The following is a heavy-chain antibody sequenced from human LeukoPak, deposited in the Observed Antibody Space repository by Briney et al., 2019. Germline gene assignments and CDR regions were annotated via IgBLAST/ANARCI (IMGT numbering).Heavy chain of an antibody. CDR2: IYYSGST. V-gene: IGHV4-38-2*02. CDR1: GYSISSGHY. D-gene: IGHD1-26*01. J-gene: IGHJ3*01. CDR3: ARVGVGGNGAFDV. Sequence: ASETLSLTCTVSGYSISSGHYWGWIRQPPGKGLEWIGSIYYSGSTYYNPSLKSRVTMSGDTSKKQFSLKLSSVTAADTAVYYCARVGVGGNGAFDVWGQGTMVTVSS.